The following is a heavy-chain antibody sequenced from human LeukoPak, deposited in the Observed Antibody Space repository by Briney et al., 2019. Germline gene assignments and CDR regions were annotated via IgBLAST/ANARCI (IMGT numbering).Heavy chain of an antibody. Sequence: PGGSLRLSCAASGFTFSCYSMTWVRETPGKALEWDSGISDSGDSTYYADSVKGQFTISGDNSRNTLYLEMNSLRAEDTAVYCTKWSGFGNDWGPGALVTVSS. V-gene: IGHV3-23*01. D-gene: IGHD3-10*01. CDR1: GFTFSCYS. CDR3: TKWSGFGND. J-gene: IGHJ4*02. CDR2: ISDSGDST.